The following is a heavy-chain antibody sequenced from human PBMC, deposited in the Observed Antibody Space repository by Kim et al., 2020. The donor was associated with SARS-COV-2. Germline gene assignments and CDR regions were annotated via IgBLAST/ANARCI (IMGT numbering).Heavy chain of an antibody. CDR2: IYYSGST. Sequence: SETLSLTCTVSGGSISSSSYYWGWIRQPPGKGLEWIGSIYYSGSTYYNPSLKSRVTISVDTSKNQFSLKLSSVTAADTAVYYCARHPGLYDSSGTIDYWGQGTLVTVSS. V-gene: IGHV4-39*01. CDR1: GGSISSSSYY. J-gene: IGHJ4*02. CDR3: ARHPGLYDSSGTIDY. D-gene: IGHD3-22*01.